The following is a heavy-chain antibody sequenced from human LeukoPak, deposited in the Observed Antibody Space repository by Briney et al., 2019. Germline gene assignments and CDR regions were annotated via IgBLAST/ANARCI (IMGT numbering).Heavy chain of an antibody. D-gene: IGHD1-26*01. CDR2: IIPTLGIA. CDR3: ARDPNETGELPFDV. J-gene: IGHJ4*02. CDR1: GGTFSSYA. Sequence: ASVKVSCKASGGTFSSYAISWVQQAPGQGLEWVGRIIPTLGIANYAQKFQGRVTITADKSTSTAYMELSSLRSEDTAVYYCARDPNETGELPFDVWGQGTLVTVSS. V-gene: IGHV1-69*04.